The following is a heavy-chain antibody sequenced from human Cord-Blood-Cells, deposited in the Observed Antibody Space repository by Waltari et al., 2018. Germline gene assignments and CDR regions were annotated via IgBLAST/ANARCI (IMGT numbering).Heavy chain of an antibody. CDR1: GFTFSSFD. V-gene: IGHV3-13*01. CDR3: ARASTRGYSGYDY. CDR2: IGTAGDT. Sequence: EVQLVESGGGLVQPGGSLRLSYAASGFTFSSFDVHWGRQATGKCLEWVSAIGTAGDTYYPGSVKGRFTISRENAKNSLYLQMNSLRAGDTAVYYCARASTRGYSGYDYWGQGTLVTVSS. J-gene: IGHJ4*02. D-gene: IGHD5-12*01.